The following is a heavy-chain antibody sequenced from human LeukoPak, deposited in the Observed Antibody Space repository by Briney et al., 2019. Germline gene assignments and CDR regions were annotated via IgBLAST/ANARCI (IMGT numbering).Heavy chain of an antibody. J-gene: IGHJ5*02. V-gene: IGHV3-74*01. CDR1: GFTFSSYW. Sequence: PGGSLRLSCAASGFTFSSYWVHWVRQAPGKGLVWVSRINSDGSSTSYADSVKGRFTISRDSSKNTVYLQMNSLRDEDTAVYCARDVDTSSHSSQLDPWGQGTLVTVSS. CDR3: ARDVDTSSHSSQLDP. D-gene: IGHD5-18*01. CDR2: INSDGSST.